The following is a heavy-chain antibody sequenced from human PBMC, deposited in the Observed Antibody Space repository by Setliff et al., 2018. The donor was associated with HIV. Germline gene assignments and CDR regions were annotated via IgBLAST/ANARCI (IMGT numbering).Heavy chain of an antibody. CDR3: ARGAFVVIPTARHDFDY. J-gene: IGHJ4*02. V-gene: IGHV1-2*02. Sequence: ASVKVSCKASGYTFTGYYMHWVRQAPGQGLEWMGWINPNSGGTNYAQKFQGRVTMTRDTSISTAYMELSSLTSEDTAVYYCARGAFVVIPTARHDFDYWGQGALVTVSS. D-gene: IGHD2-2*01. CDR1: GYTFTGYY. CDR2: INPNSGGT.